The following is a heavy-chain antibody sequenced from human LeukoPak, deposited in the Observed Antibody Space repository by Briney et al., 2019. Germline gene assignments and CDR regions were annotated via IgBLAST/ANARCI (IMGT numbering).Heavy chain of an antibody. V-gene: IGHV1-18*01. J-gene: IGHJ6*02. CDR2: ISAYNGNT. CDR3: ARDGSRIVVVPAAEYYYYYYGMDV. D-gene: IGHD2-2*01. Sequence: ASVKVSCKASGYTFTSYGISWARQAPGQGLEWMGWISAYNGNTNYAQKLQGRVAMTTDTSTSTAYMELRSLRSDDTAVYYCARDGSRIVVVPAAEYYYYYYGMDVWGQGTTVTVSS. CDR1: GYTFTSYG.